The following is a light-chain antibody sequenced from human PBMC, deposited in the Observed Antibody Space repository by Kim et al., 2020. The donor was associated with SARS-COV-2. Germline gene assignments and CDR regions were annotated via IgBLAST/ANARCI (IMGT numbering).Light chain of an antibody. Sequence: GQAITISCTGTRDDVGGYNFVSWYQQHPGRAPKVMIYDVTKRPSGVSDRFSGPKSGNTASLTISGLQAEDVADYYCSSYHRATTYVFGIGTQLTVL. CDR2: DVT. CDR1: RDDVGGYNF. V-gene: IGLV2-14*03. J-gene: IGLJ1*01. CDR3: SSYHRATTYV.